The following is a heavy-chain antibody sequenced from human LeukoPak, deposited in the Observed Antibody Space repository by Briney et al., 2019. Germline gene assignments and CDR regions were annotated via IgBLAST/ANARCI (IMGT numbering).Heavy chain of an antibody. D-gene: IGHD6-19*01. V-gene: IGHV4-59*01. CDR1: GGSISSYY. J-gene: IGHJ4*02. CDR2: IYYSGST. Sequence: SETLSLTCTVSGGSISSYYWSWIRQPPGKGLEWIGYIYYSGSTNYNPSLKSRVTISVDTSKNQFSLKLSSVTAADTAVYYCARGSTQWLGPTNFDYWGQGTLVTVSS. CDR3: ARGSTQWLGPTNFDY.